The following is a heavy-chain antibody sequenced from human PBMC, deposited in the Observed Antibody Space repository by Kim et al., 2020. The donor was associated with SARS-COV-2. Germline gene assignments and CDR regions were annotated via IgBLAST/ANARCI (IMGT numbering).Heavy chain of an antibody. Sequence: SVKVSCKASGGTFSSYAISWVRQAPGQGLEWMGRIIPILGIANYAQKFQGRVTITADKSTSTAYMELSSLGSEDTAVYYCARELMDIVVVPAANWFDPWGQGTLVTVSS. V-gene: IGHV1-69*04. CDR2: IIPILGIA. J-gene: IGHJ5*02. CDR3: ARELMDIVVVPAANWFDP. D-gene: IGHD2-2*03. CDR1: GGTFSSYA.